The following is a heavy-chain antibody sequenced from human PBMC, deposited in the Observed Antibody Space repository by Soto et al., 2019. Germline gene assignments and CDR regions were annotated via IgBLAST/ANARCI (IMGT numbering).Heavy chain of an antibody. CDR1: GYTFTSYA. CDR3: AREGVAPYSSRGMDV. CDR2: INAGNGNT. D-gene: IGHD2-15*01. Sequence: ASVKVSCKASGYTFTSYAMHWVRQAPGQRLEWMGWINAGNGNTKYSQKFQGRVTITRDTSASTAYMELSSLRSDDTAVYYCAREGVAPYSSRGMDVWCPGPSVTRSS. V-gene: IGHV1-3*01. J-gene: IGHJ6*02.